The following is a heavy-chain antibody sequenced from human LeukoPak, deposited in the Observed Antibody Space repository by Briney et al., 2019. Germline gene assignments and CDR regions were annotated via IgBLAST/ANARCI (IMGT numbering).Heavy chain of an antibody. D-gene: IGHD3-22*01. J-gene: IGHJ4*02. CDR3: ARDVIVVAKGYFDY. CDR1: GGTFSSYA. V-gene: IGHV4-39*07. Sequence: SCKGSGGTFSSYAMSWGRQAPGKGLEGIGSIYYSGSTYYNPSLKSRVTISVDTSKNQFSLKLSSVTAADTAVYYCARDVIVVAKGYFDYWGQGTLVTVSS. CDR2: IYYSGST.